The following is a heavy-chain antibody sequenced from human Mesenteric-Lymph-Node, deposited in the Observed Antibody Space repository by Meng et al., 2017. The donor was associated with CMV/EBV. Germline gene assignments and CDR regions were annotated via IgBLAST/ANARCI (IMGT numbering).Heavy chain of an antibody. Sequence: GESLKISCAASGFTFSDSAMHWVRQASGKGLEWVGRIKNKADSYATAYGASVKGRFTISRDDSKNMAYLQMNSLKTEDTAVYYCHYDFWSGHNNGLDPWGQGTRVTVSS. CDR2: IKNKADSYAT. CDR1: GFTFSDSA. V-gene: IGHV3-73*01. J-gene: IGHJ5*02. D-gene: IGHD3-3*01. CDR3: HYDFWSGHNNGLDP.